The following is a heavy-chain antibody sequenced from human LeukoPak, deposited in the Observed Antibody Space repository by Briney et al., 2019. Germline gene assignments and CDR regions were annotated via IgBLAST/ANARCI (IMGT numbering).Heavy chain of an antibody. D-gene: IGHD2-2*01. CDR1: GGSISSGGYY. CDR2: IDYSGST. CDR3: ASHCSSTSCYYEYFQH. V-gene: IGHV4-31*03. J-gene: IGHJ1*01. Sequence: SQTLSLTCTVSGGSISSGGYYWSWIRQHPGKGLEWIGYIDYSGSTYYNPPLKTRVTISVDTSKNQFFLKLSSVTAADTAVYYCASHCSSTSCYYEYFQHWGQGTLVTVSS.